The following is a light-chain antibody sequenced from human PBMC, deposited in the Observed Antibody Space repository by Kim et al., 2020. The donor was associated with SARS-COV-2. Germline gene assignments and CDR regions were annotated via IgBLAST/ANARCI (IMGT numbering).Light chain of an antibody. J-gene: IGLJ1*01. CDR2: GKN. Sequence: SSELTQDPAVSVALGQTVRITCQGDSLRSYYASWYQQKPGQAPVLVIYGKNNRPSGIPDRFSGSSSGNTASFTITGAQAEDEADYYCNSRDSSGNHQVFGTGTKVTVL. CDR1: SLRSYY. V-gene: IGLV3-19*01. CDR3: NSRDSSGNHQV.